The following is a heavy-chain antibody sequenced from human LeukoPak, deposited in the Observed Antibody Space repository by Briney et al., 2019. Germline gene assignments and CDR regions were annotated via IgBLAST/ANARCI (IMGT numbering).Heavy chain of an antibody. J-gene: IGHJ4*02. Sequence: GGSLRLSCAASGFTFSSYSMNWVRQAPGKGLEWVSYISSSSSTIYYADSEKGRFTISRDNAKNSLYLQMNSLRAEDTAVYYCALGDLSFDYWGQGTLVTVSS. CDR3: ALGDLSFDY. V-gene: IGHV3-48*04. D-gene: IGHD3-16*02. CDR1: GFTFSSYS. CDR2: ISSSSSTI.